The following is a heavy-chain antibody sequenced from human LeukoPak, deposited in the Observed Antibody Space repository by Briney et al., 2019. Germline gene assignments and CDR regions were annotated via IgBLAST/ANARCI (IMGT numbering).Heavy chain of an antibody. Sequence: KPSETLSLTCAVSGYSISSGYYWGWIRQPPGKGLEWIRSIYHSGSTYYNPSLKSRVTISADTSKDQFSLKLSSVTAADTAVYYCARVRPYYYDSSGYYPHDAFDIWGQGTMVTVSS. D-gene: IGHD3-22*01. CDR1: GYSISSGYY. V-gene: IGHV4-38-2*01. J-gene: IGHJ3*02. CDR3: ARVRPYYYDSSGYYPHDAFDI. CDR2: IYHSGST.